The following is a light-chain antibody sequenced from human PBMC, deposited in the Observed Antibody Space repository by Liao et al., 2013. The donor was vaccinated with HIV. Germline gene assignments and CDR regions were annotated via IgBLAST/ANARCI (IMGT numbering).Light chain of an antibody. CDR2: YDS. CDR1: NIGSKS. Sequence: SYELTQPPSVSVAPGKTARITCGGNNIGSKSVHWYQQKPGQAPILVIYYDSDRPSGIPERFSGSNFGNTATLTISGTQAVDEADYYCQAWDTTSYVVFGGGTKLTVL. CDR3: QAWDTTSYVV. V-gene: IGLV3-21*01. J-gene: IGLJ2*01.